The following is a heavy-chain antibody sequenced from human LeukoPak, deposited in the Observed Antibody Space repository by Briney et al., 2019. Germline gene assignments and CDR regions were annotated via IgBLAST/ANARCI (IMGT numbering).Heavy chain of an antibody. CDR1: GYTFTGYY. CDR3: ARDVGEYCSSTNCYASHY. J-gene: IGHJ4*02. V-gene: IGHV1-2*02. D-gene: IGHD2-2*01. CDR2: INPNSGGT. Sequence: ASVKVSCKASGYTFTGYYMHWVRQAPGQGLECMGWINPNSGGTNYAQKFQGRVTMTRDTSISTAYMELSRLRSDDTAVYYCARDVGEYCSSTNCYASHYWGQGTLVTVSS.